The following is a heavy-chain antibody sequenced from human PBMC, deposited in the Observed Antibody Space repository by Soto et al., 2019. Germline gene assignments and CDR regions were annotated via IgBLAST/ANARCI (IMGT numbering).Heavy chain of an antibody. CDR2: ISSSGGST. CDR3: AKGASWGFYDN. V-gene: IGHV3-23*01. J-gene: IGHJ4*02. CDR1: GFTFSPYG. Sequence: EVQLLESGGGVVQPGGSLRLACAASGFTFSPYGMSWVRQAPGKGLEWVSTISSSGGSTFYADSVKGRFTISRDNSKNPLHLQMSGLRAENAAVYYCAKGASWGFYDNWGEGNLVTVSA. D-gene: IGHD2-2*01.